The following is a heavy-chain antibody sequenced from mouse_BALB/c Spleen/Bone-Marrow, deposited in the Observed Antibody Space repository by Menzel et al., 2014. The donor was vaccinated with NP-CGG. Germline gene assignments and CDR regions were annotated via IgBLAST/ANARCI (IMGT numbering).Heavy chain of an antibody. Sequence: EVQLQQSGPELVKPGASVKLSCTASGFNIKDTYMHWVKQRPEQGLEWIGRIDPANGNTKYDPKFQGKATITADTSSNTAYLQLSSLTSEDTAVYYCASYYYGSSSFAYWGQGTLVTVSA. D-gene: IGHD1-1*01. CDR2: IDPANGNT. CDR1: GFNIKDTY. J-gene: IGHJ3*01. V-gene: IGHV14-3*02. CDR3: ASYYYGSSSFAY.